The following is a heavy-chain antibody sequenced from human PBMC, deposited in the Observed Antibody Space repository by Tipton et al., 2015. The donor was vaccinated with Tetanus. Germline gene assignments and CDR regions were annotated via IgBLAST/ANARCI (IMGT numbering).Heavy chain of an antibody. CDR1: GFSVSNNH. Sequence: SLRLSCAASGFSVSNNHMNWVRQAPGKGLEWVSVVYGAGSTDYADPVQGRFTLYRDNSKNILYLQLSNLRADDAAVYYCTRGRPLTGNYYQYYMDVWGKGTTVTVSS. CDR3: TRGRPLTGNYYQYYMDV. D-gene: IGHD3-9*01. CDR2: VYGAGST. V-gene: IGHV3-53*01. J-gene: IGHJ6*03.